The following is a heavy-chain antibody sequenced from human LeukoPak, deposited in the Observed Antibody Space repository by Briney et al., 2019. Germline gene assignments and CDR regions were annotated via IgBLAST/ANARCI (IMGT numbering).Heavy chain of an antibody. V-gene: IGHV4-61*02. CDR2: IYTSGST. CDR3: ARDRLRYFDWLHGGGWWFDP. D-gene: IGHD3-9*01. CDR1: GGSISSGSYY. Sequence: SETLSLTCTVSGGSISSGSYYRSWIRQPAGKGLEWIGRIYTSGSTNYNPSLKSRVTISVDTFKNQFSLKLSSVTAADTAVYYCARDRLRYFDWLHGGGWWFDPWGQGTLVTVSS. J-gene: IGHJ5*02.